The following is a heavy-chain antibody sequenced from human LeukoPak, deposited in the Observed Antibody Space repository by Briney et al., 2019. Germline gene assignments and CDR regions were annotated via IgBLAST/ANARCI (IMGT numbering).Heavy chain of an antibody. CDR2: IKQDGSKK. Sequence: GGSLRLSCVASGFPFSSYWMTWVRQAPGKRLEWVANIKQDGSKKSYVDSVKGRFTISRDNAKNSLYLQMNSLRAEDTAIYYCTRVGYIDEGIDYWGQGTLVTVSS. V-gene: IGHV3-7*04. CDR1: GFPFSSYW. D-gene: IGHD5-24*01. J-gene: IGHJ4*02. CDR3: TRVGYIDEGIDY.